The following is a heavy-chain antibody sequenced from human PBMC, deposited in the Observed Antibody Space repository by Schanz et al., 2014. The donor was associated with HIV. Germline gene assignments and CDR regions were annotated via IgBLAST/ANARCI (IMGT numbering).Heavy chain of an antibody. D-gene: IGHD3-22*01. CDR1: GFNFNNYA. CDR3: AKPEYDSRGNSQSHFDY. J-gene: IGHJ4*02. V-gene: IGHV3-23*01. Sequence: EVQLLESGGGLEQPGGSLRLSCAASGFNFNNYAMTWVRQAPGKGLEWPPPTTKSAGRTYYADSVNGRFTISRDNSKNTLYLQMTTLRIDDTAVYYCAKPEYDSRGNSQSHFDYWGQGTLVTVSS. CDR2: TTKSAGRT.